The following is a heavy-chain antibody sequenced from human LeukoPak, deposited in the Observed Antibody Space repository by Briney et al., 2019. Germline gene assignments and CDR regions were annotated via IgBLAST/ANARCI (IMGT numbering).Heavy chain of an antibody. CDR3: AKHPIVVVTAPSY. CDR1: GFTFSSYA. Sequence: GGSLRLSCAASGFTFSSYAMSWVRQAPGKGLEWVSAISGSGGSTYYADSVKGRFTISRDNSKNTLYPQMNSLRAEDTAVYYCAKHPIVVVTAPSYWGQGTLVTVSS. V-gene: IGHV3-23*01. J-gene: IGHJ4*02. D-gene: IGHD2-21*02. CDR2: ISGSGGST.